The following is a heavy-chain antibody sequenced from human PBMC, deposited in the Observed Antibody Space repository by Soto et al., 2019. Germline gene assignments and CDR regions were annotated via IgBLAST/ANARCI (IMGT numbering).Heavy chain of an antibody. V-gene: IGHV4-31*03. D-gene: IGHD3-3*01. CDR1: GGSISSGGYY. CDR3: ARIAPYDFWSGYQPALRPVHYYGMDV. Sequence: TLSLTCTVSGGSISSGGYYWSWIRQHPGKGLEWIGYIYYSGSTYYNPSLKSRVTISVDTSKNQFSLKLSSVTAADTAVYYCARIAPYDFWSGYQPALRPVHYYGMDVWGQGTTVTASS. CDR2: IYYSGST. J-gene: IGHJ6*02.